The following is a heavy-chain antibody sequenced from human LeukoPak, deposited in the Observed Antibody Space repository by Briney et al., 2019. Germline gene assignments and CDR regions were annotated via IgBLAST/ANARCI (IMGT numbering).Heavy chain of an antibody. J-gene: IGHJ5*02. V-gene: IGHV3-23*01. CDR2: IGGSNGIT. CDR3: AKDPYRVVVATGNYLDP. CDR1: RFTFNSYA. D-gene: IGHD2-15*01. Sequence: GGSLRLSCAASRFTFNSYAMSWVRQAPGKGLEWVSVIGGSNGITFYVGSVKGRFSISRDNSKNTLYLQMNSLRAEDTAVYYCAKDPYRVVVATGNYLDPWGQGTLVTVSS.